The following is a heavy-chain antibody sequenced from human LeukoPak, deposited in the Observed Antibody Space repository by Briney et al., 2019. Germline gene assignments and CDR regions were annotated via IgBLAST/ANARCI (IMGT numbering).Heavy chain of an antibody. CDR1: GFTFSSYA. CDR2: ISGSGGST. CDR3: AKVGSGGTAAAGDFDY. J-gene: IGHJ4*02. D-gene: IGHD6-13*01. Sequence: GGSLRLSCAASGFTFSSYAMSWVRQAPGKGLEWVSAISGSGGSTYYADSVKGRFTISRDNSKNTLYLQMNSLRAEDTAVYYCAKVGSGGTAAAGDFDYWGQGTLVTVSS. V-gene: IGHV3-23*01.